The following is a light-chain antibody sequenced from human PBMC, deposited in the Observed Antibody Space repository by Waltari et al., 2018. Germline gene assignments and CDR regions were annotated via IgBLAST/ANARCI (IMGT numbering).Light chain of an antibody. J-gene: IGLJ3*02. Sequence: QSALTQPASVSGSPGQSITISCTGTSSDVGAYDNVYWYHQHPSKAPKLMMYDVTKRPSGVSTRFSGSQSGNTASLTISGLQAEDEADYYCSSYRGSFTLVFGGGTKVTVL. CDR2: DVT. CDR3: SSYRGSFTLV. V-gene: IGLV2-14*03. CDR1: SSDVGAYDN.